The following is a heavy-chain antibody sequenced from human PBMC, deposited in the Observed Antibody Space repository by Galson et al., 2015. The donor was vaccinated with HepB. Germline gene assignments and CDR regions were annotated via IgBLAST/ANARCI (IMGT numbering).Heavy chain of an antibody. Sequence: SLRLSCAASGFTVSSNYMSWVRQAPGKGLEWVSVIYSGGSTYYADSVKGRFTISRDNSKNTLYLQMNSLRAEDTAVYYCARDSSGYIHAFDIWGQGTMVTVSS. CDR3: ARDSSGYIHAFDI. CDR2: IYSGGST. J-gene: IGHJ3*02. V-gene: IGHV3-53*01. CDR1: GFTVSSNY. D-gene: IGHD3-22*01.